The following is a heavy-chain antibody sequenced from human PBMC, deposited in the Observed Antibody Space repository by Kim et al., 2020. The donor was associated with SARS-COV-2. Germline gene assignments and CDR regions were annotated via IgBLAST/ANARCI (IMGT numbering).Heavy chain of an antibody. D-gene: IGHD3-10*01. V-gene: IGHV3-74*01. J-gene: IGHJ4*02. CDR3: ARDRESRYYGSGTTPKD. Sequence: VKGRFTISRDNAKNTLYLQMNSLRAEDTAVYYCARDRESRYYGSGTTPKDWGQGTLVTVSS.